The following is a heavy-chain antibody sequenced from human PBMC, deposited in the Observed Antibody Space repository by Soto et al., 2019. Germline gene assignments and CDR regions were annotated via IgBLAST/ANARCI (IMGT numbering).Heavy chain of an antibody. CDR2: ISGSGGST. CDR3: AKDHLGYSGYDPRPQYYFDY. CDR1: GFTFSSYA. Sequence: GGSLRLSYAASGFTFSSYAMSWVRQAPGKGLEWVSAISGSGGSTYYADSVKGRFTISRDNSKNTLYLQMNSLRAEDTAVYYCAKDHLGYSGYDPRPQYYFDYWGQGTLVTVSS. J-gene: IGHJ4*02. D-gene: IGHD5-12*01. V-gene: IGHV3-23*01.